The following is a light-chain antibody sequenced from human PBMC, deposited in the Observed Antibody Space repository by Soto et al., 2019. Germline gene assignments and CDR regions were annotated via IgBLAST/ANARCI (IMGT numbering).Light chain of an antibody. V-gene: IGKV1-12*01. Sequence: DIEMTQSPSSVSASVGDTVTITCRASRDVRDWLAWYRQRPGTAPKVLIYAASTLQSGVPSRFSGSGSGTLFTLTISSLQPEDFATYYCQQANSFPLTFGGGTKVEIK. CDR1: RDVRDW. CDR3: QQANSFPLT. CDR2: AAS. J-gene: IGKJ4*02.